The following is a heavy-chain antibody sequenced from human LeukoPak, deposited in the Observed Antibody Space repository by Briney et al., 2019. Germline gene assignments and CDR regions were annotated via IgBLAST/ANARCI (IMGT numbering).Heavy chain of an antibody. V-gene: IGHV4-39*01. CDR2: IYYSGST. D-gene: IGHD5-12*01. CDR3: ARHGAIVATAGFDY. CDR1: GGSISSSSYY. J-gene: IGHJ4*02. Sequence: SETLSLTCTVSGGSISSSSYYWGWIRQPPGKGLEWIGSIYYSGSTYYNPSLKSRVTISVDTSKNQFSLKLSSVTAADTAVYYCARHGAIVATAGFDYWGQGTLVTVSS.